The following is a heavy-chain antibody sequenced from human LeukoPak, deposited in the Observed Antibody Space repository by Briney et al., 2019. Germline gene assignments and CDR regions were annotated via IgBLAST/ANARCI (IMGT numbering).Heavy chain of an antibody. D-gene: IGHD4-23*01. Sequence: SVKVSCKASGGSFSSYAINWVRQAPGQGLEWMGGIIPIFGTANYAQKFQDRVTITAVESMSTVYMELSSLRSEDTAVYYCARGWLAETTVVTPYNYWGQGTLVTVSS. CDR3: ARGWLAETTVVTPYNY. J-gene: IGHJ4*02. CDR2: IIPIFGTA. CDR1: GGSFSSYA. V-gene: IGHV1-69*13.